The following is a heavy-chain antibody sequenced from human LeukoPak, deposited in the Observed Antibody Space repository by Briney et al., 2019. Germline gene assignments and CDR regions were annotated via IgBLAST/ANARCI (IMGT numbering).Heavy chain of an antibody. J-gene: IGHJ6*02. Sequence: SVKVSCKASGGTFSSYAISWVRQAPGQGLEWMGGIIPIFGTANYAQKFQGRVTITADDSTSTAYMELTSLRSEDTAVYYCAEDSSMVTTRAPYYYYLDVWGQGTTVTVSS. CDR1: GGTFSSYA. V-gene: IGHV1-69*13. CDR2: IIPIFGTA. CDR3: AEDSSMVTTRAPYYYYLDV. D-gene: IGHD4-17*01.